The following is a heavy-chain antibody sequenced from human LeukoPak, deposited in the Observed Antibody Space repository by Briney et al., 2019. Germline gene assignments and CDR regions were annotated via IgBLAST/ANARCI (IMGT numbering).Heavy chain of an antibody. CDR3: ARDNAAMDAFDI. CDR2: IYYSGST. CDR1: GGSISSYY. Sequence: PSETLSLTCTVSGGSISSYYWSWIRQPPGEGLEWIGYIYYSGSTNYNPSLKSRVTISVDTSKNQFSLKLSSVTAADTAVYYCARDNAAMDAFDIWGQGTMVTVSS. V-gene: IGHV4-59*01. J-gene: IGHJ3*02. D-gene: IGHD5-18*01.